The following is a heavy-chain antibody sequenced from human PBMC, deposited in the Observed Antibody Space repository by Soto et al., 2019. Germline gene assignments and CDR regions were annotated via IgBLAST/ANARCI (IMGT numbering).Heavy chain of an antibody. CDR3: ARGDYYGSGSRRPDYYYYGMDV. CDR2: IIPIFGTA. J-gene: IGHJ6*02. V-gene: IGHV1-69*13. Sequence: GASVKVSCKASGGTFSSYAISWVRQAPGQGLEWMGGIIPIFGTANYAQKFQGRVTITADESTSTAYMELSSLRSEDTAVYYCARGDYYGSGSRRPDYYYYGMDVWGQGTTVTVSS. D-gene: IGHD3-10*01. CDR1: GGTFSSYA.